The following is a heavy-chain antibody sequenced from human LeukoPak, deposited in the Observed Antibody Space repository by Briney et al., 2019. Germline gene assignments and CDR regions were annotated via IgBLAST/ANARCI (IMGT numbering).Heavy chain of an antibody. J-gene: IGHJ4*02. CDR1: GFTFCNYW. V-gene: IGHV3-7*01. D-gene: IGHD1-26*01. CDR3: ARLRGATGFDY. CDR2: IKQDGSEK. Sequence: GGSLRLFRAASGFTFCNYWMSLVRQAPGKGLEWVANIKQDGSEKYYGEAVKGRFTISRDNATNTLYLQVNSLRAEDTAVYYCARLRGATGFDYWGQGTLVTVSS.